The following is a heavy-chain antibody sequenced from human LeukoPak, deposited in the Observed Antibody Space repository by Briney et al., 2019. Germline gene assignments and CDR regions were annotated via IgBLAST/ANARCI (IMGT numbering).Heavy chain of an antibody. CDR2: ISSSGSTI. Sequence: GGSLRLSCAASGFTFSDYYMSWIRQAPGKGLEWVSYISSSGSTIYYADSVKGRFTISRDNAKNSLYLQMNSLRAEDTAVYYCAKDPVLPHYYFDYWGQGTLVTVSS. J-gene: IGHJ4*02. CDR1: GFTFSDYY. V-gene: IGHV3-11*04. D-gene: IGHD4/OR15-4a*01. CDR3: AKDPVLPHYYFDY.